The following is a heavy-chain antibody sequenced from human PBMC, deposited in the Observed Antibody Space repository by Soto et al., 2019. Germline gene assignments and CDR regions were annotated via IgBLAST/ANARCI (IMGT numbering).Heavy chain of an antibody. D-gene: IGHD3-10*01. V-gene: IGHV4-4*02. CDR2: IYHRGST. CDR1: GASISSSNW. J-gene: IGHJ4*02. Sequence: QVQLQESGPGLVKPSGTLSLTCAVSGASISSSNWWSWVRQPPGKGLEWIGEIYHRGSTNYNPSLKXRVXISVDKSRNQFSLKLTSVTAADTAVYYCARRWGEGRVDYWGQGTLVTVSS. CDR3: ARRWGEGRVDY.